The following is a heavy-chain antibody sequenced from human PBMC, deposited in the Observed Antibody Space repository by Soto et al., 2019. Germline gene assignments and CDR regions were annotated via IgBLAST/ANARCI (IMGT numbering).Heavy chain of an antibody. Sequence: QVQLVESGGGVVQPGRSLRLSCAATEFTFRNYAMHWVRQAPGKGLEWVTTISFDASNTYYADSVKGRFTIFRDNSKNTLYLQMTSLRAEDTALYFCAKDLRDFGSGGCVASWGQGPLVTVSS. V-gene: IGHV3-30*18. D-gene: IGHD3-10*01. CDR2: ISFDASNT. CDR3: AKDLRDFGSGGCVAS. CDR1: EFTFRNYA. J-gene: IGHJ4*02.